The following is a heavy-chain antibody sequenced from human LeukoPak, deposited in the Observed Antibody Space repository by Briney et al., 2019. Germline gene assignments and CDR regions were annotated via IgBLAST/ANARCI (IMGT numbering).Heavy chain of an antibody. Sequence: SETLSLTCTVSGGSISSGAYYWSWIRQPPGKGLEWIWYIYYSGSTYYNPSLKSRVTISVDTSKNQFSLKLSSVTAADTAVYYCARDSRSVRLWFGELSPDIVGWFDPWGQGTPVTVSS. V-gene: IGHV4-30-4*01. CDR3: ARDSRSVRLWFGELSPDIVGWFDP. CDR1: GGSISSGAYY. CDR2: IYYSGST. J-gene: IGHJ5*02. D-gene: IGHD3-10*01.